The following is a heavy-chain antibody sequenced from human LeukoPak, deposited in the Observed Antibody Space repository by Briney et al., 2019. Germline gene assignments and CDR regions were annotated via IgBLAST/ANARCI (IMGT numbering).Heavy chain of an antibody. Sequence: GGCLRLSCAASGFTVSSNYMSWVRQAPGKGLEWVSAISGSGGSTYYADSVKGRFTISRDNSKNTLYLQMNSLRAEDTAVYYCAKDLTLASPLGMDVWGQGTTVTVSS. J-gene: IGHJ6*02. D-gene: IGHD6-6*01. CDR2: ISGSGGST. CDR1: GFTVSSNY. CDR3: AKDLTLASPLGMDV. V-gene: IGHV3-23*01.